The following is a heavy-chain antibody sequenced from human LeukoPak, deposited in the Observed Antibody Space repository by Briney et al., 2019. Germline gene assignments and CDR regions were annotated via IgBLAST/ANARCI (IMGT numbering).Heavy chain of an antibody. V-gene: IGHV4-31*03. CDR2: IYYSGST. Sequence: SETLSLTCTVSGGSISSGGYFWSWIRQDPGKGLEWIGYIYYSGSTYYNPSLKSRVTISVDTSKNQFSLKLSSVTAADTAVYYCARAWVKRHFDYWGQGTLVTVSS. D-gene: IGHD3-16*01. CDR3: ARAWVKRHFDY. CDR1: GGSISSGGYF. J-gene: IGHJ4*02.